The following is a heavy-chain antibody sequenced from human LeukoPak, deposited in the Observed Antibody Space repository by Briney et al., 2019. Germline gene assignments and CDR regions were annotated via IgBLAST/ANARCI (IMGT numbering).Heavy chain of an antibody. D-gene: IGHD3-16*01. CDR1: GFTFSTFA. CDR3: AKDVLRRRWFDP. V-gene: IGHV3-23*01. J-gene: IGHJ5*02. Sequence: QPGGSLRLSCAASGFTFSTFAMIWVRQPPGKGLEWVSAISGSGGSTYHADSVKGRFTISRDNSKNTLYLQMNSLRAEDTAVYYCAKDVLRRRWFDPWGQGTMVTVSS. CDR2: ISGSGGST.